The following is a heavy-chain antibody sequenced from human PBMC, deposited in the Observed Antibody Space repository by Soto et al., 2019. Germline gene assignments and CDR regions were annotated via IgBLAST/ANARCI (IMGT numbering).Heavy chain of an antibody. Sequence: QVQLVQSGAEVKKPGSSVKVSCKASGGTFSSYAISWVRQAPGHGLEWMGGIIPIFGTANYAQKFQGRVTITSDEYTSTADTERSSLCSEDTAAYYCAREFLSGYSYGYWSLPYWGQGTLVTVSS. CDR3: AREFLSGYSYGYWSLPY. J-gene: IGHJ4*02. CDR1: GGTFSSYA. V-gene: IGHV1-69*01. D-gene: IGHD5-18*01. CDR2: IIPIFGTA.